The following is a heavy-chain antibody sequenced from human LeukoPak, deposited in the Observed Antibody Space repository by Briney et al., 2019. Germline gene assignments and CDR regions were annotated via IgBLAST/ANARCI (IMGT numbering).Heavy chain of an antibody. Sequence: PGGSLRLSCAASRFTFSNYWMHWVRQAPGKGLVWVSRINSDGITTSYADSVKGRFTISRDNAKNTLYLQMNSLRAEDTAVYYCARPYYGGSSFNAFDIWGQGTMVTVSS. D-gene: IGHD4-23*01. J-gene: IGHJ3*02. CDR2: INSDGITT. CDR1: RFTFSNYW. CDR3: ARPYYGGSSFNAFDI. V-gene: IGHV3-74*01.